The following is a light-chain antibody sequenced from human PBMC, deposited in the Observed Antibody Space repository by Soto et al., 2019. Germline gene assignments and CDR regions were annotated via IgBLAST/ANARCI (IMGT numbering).Light chain of an antibody. CDR1: SSDVGGYNY. V-gene: IGLV2-14*03. CDR2: DVS. CDR3: CSYTTSNTRQIV. Sequence: SVLNQPASVSGSPGRSITISCTGTSSDVGGYNYVSWYQHHPGKAPKLMIYDVSNRPSGVSNRFSGSKSGNTASLTISGLQPEDEADYYCCSYTTSNTRQIVFGTGTKVTVL. J-gene: IGLJ1*01.